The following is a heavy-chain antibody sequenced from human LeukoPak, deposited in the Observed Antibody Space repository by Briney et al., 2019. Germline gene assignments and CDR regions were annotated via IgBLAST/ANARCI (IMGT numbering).Heavy chain of an antibody. CDR2: IYSGGST. D-gene: IGHD3-10*01. CDR3: ARGPSGFDY. CDR1: GFTVSSYY. Sequence: SGGSLRLSCAASGFTVSSYYMSWGRQAPGKGLEWVSLIYSGGSTYYADSVKGRFTISRDNSKNTLYLQMNSLRAEDTAVYYGARGPSGFDYWGQGTLVTVSS. V-gene: IGHV3-53*01. J-gene: IGHJ4*02.